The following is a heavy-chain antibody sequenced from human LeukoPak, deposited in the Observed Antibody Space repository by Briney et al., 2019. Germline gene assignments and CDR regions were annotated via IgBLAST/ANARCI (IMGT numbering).Heavy chain of an antibody. V-gene: IGHV3-23*01. D-gene: IGHD5-18*01. CDR2: ISGSGGST. CDR1: GFTFSSYG. CDR3: AKDDRIQTRRYSYNY. Sequence: GGSLRLSCAASGFTFSSYGMSWVRQAPGKGLEWVSAISGSGGSTYYADSVKGRFTISRDNSKNTLYLQMNSLRAEDTAVYYCAKDDRIQTRRYSYNYWGQGTLVTVSS. J-gene: IGHJ4*02.